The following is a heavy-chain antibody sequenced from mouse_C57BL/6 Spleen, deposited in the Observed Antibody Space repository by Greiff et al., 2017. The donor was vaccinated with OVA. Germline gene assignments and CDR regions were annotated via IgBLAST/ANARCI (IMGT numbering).Heavy chain of an antibody. CDR1: GYTFTSYW. Sequence: QVQLQQPGAELVMPGASVKLSCKASGYTFTSYWMHWVKQRPGQGLEWIGEIDPSDSYTNYNQKFKGKSTLTVDKSSSTAYMQLSSLTSEDSAVYYCAGGLRRFAYWGQGTLVTVSA. CDR2: IDPSDSYT. CDR3: AGGLRRFAY. D-gene: IGHD2-2*01. V-gene: IGHV1-69*01. J-gene: IGHJ3*01.